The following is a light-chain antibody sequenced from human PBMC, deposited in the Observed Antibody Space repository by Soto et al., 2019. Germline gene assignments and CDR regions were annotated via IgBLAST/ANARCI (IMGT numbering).Light chain of an antibody. J-gene: IGKJ4*01. CDR3: HQYDSSPLP. V-gene: IGKV3-20*01. CDR2: GTS. Sequence: EIVLTQSPGTLSLSPGERATLSCRASQSVSSSYLAWYQQKPGQAPRLLIYGTSSRATGIPDRFSGSGSGTDFTLTISRLEPEDFAVYYCHQYDSSPLPFGGGTEVEIK. CDR1: QSVSSSY.